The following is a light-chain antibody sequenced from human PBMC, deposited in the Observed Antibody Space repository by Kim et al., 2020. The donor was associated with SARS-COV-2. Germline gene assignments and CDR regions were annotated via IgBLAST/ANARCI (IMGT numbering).Light chain of an antibody. CDR2: GKN. Sequence: SSELTQDPAVSVALGQTVRITCQGDSLRSYYASWYQQKPGQAPVLVIYGKNNRPSGIPDRFSGSSSGNTASLTITGAQAEDEADYYCNSRDNSGNHLVVFGGGTKLTVL. CDR1: SLRSYY. J-gene: IGLJ2*01. CDR3: NSRDNSGNHLVV. V-gene: IGLV3-19*01.